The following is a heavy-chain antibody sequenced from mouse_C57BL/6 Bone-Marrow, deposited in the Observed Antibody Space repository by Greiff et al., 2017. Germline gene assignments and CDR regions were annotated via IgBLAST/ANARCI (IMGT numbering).Heavy chain of an antibody. Sequence: VQLQQSGPELVKPGASVKISCKASGYSFPGYYTNWVKHSPETSLEWIGLHNPSTGGTTYNQKFKAKATLTVDKSSSTAYMQLKSLTSEESAVYYCARSYGYWYFDVWGTGTTVTVAS. CDR2: HNPSTGGT. D-gene: IGHD2-10*02. CDR1: GYSFPGYY. V-gene: IGHV1-42*01. J-gene: IGHJ1*03. CDR3: ARSYGYWYFDV.